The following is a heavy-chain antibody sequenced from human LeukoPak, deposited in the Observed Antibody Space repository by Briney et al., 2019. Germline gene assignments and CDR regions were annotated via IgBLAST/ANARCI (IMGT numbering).Heavy chain of an antibody. CDR3: ARASYCSGGSCYSDY. J-gene: IGHJ4*02. V-gene: IGHV1-18*01. Sequence: ASVKVSCKASGYTFTSYSISWVRQAPGQGLEWMGWISAYNGNTIYAQKVKGRVTMTTDTSTSTAYMELRSLKSDNTAVYYCARASYCSGGSCYSDYWGQGTLVTVSS. CDR1: GYTFTSYS. CDR2: ISAYNGNT. D-gene: IGHD2-15*01.